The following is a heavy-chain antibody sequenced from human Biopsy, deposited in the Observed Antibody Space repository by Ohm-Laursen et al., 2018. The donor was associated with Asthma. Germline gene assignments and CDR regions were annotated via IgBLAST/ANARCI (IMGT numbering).Heavy chain of an antibody. CDR2: IHYSGST. J-gene: IGHJ5*02. V-gene: IGHV4-59*07. CDR1: GVSIRSYY. Sequence: SDTLSLTCTVSGVSIRSYYWTWIRQPPGKGLEWIGNIHYSGSTYYNPSLKSRVSISLDTSKNHFSLSLTSVTAADTAVYYCARTTYGDDGFDPWGQGTLVTVSS. CDR3: ARTTYGDDGFDP. D-gene: IGHD4-17*01.